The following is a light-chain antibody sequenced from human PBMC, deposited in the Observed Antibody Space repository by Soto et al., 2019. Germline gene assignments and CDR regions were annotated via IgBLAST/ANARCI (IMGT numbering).Light chain of an antibody. J-gene: IGKJ4*01. CDR1: QSVSSN. Sequence: EIVVTQSPATLSVSPGERATLSCRASQSVSSNLAWYQQRPGQAPRLLIYSASTRATVTPARFSGSGSGTDFTITISRLQSEDFAVYYCQQYNNWLSFGGGTKVEI. CDR3: QQYNNWLS. V-gene: IGKV3-15*01. CDR2: SAS.